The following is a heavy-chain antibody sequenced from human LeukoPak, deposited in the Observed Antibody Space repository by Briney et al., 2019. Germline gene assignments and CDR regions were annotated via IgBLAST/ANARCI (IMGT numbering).Heavy chain of an antibody. D-gene: IGHD2-2*01. Sequence: ASVKVSCKASGYTFTSYAMNWVRQAPGQGLEWMGGIIPIFGTANYAQKFQGRVTITADESTSTAYMELSSLRSEDTAVYYCARAPRAYCSSTSCYLGYWGQGTLVTVSS. CDR1: GYTFTSYA. CDR2: IIPIFGTA. J-gene: IGHJ4*02. CDR3: ARAPRAYCSSTSCYLGY. V-gene: IGHV1-69*13.